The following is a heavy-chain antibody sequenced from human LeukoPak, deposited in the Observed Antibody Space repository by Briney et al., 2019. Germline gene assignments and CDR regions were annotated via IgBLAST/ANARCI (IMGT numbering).Heavy chain of an antibody. D-gene: IGHD3/OR15-3a*01. CDR3: ARGFWTGVEY. CDR1: GFTFSTCW. J-gene: IGHJ4*02. V-gene: IGHV3-74*01. CDR2: IKSDGSDT. Sequence: GGSLRLSCAASGFTFSTCWMHWVRQAPGEGLVWVSRIKSDGSDTSYADSVKGRFTISRDNAKNTLYLQMNSLRAEDTAVYYCARGFWTGVEYWGQGTLVTVSS.